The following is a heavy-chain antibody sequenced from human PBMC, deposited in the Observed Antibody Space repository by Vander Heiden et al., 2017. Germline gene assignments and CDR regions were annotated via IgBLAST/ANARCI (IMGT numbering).Heavy chain of an antibody. J-gene: IGHJ6*02. CDR3: AKCVVVTAFYYYYYGMDV. Sequence: EVQLLESGGGLVQPGGSLRLSCAASGFTFSSYAMSRVRQAPGKGLEWFSAISGSGGSTYYADSVKGRFTISRDNSKNTLYLQMNSLRAEDTAVYYCAKCVVVTAFYYYYYGMDVWGQGTTVTVSS. D-gene: IGHD2-21*02. CDR1: GFTFSSYA. CDR2: ISGSGGST. V-gene: IGHV3-23*01.